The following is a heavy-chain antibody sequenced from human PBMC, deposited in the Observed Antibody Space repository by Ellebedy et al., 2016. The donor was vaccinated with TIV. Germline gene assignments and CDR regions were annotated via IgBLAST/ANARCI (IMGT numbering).Heavy chain of an antibody. CDR1: GDTFSSYA. Sequence: SVKVSXKSSGDTFSSYAISWVRQAPGQGLEWVGGIITTFRTVRYAQKFQGRVTISADASIVTAYMELNSLRSEDTAVYYCARGDGSPMFAYDFDIWGQGTMVTVSS. CDR3: ARGDGSPMFAYDFDI. J-gene: IGHJ3*02. D-gene: IGHD3-10*01. V-gene: IGHV1-69*13. CDR2: IITTFRTV.